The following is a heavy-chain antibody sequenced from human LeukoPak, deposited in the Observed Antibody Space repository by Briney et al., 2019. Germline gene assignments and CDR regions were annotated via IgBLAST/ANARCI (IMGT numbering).Heavy chain of an antibody. V-gene: IGHV1-69*05. D-gene: IGHD5-24*01. Sequence: SVKVSCKASGGTFNSYEISWVRQAPGQGLERMGGIMPLFGTANYAQEFQGRVTFTTDESASTAYMEVSSLRSEDTAVYYCASGSLGDGYGVGDYYQYMDVWGKGTTVTVSS. CDR2: IMPLFGTA. CDR3: ASGSLGDGYGVGDYYQYMDV. J-gene: IGHJ6*03. CDR1: GGTFNSYE.